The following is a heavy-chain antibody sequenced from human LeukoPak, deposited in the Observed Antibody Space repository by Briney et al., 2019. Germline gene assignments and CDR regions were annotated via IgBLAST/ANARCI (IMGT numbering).Heavy chain of an antibody. CDR3: ARDGAGMTGTGLDY. D-gene: IGHD3-9*01. CDR2: IHYTGNT. CDR1: NGSINSVSYY. V-gene: IGHV4-61*01. Sequence: KTSETLSLTCTVSNGSINSVSYYWSWIRQPPGKGLEWLGYIHYTGNTIYNPSLKSRVTISMDTAKNQFSLKVSSVTAADTAVYYCARDGAGMTGTGLDYWGQGILATVSS. J-gene: IGHJ4*02.